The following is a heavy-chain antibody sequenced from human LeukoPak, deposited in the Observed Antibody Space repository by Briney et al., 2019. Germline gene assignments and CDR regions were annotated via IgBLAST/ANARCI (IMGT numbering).Heavy chain of an antibody. CDR1: GFTFSSYS. CDR3: AREVTDCSSTSCYHYFDY. Sequence: GGSLRLSCAASGFTFSSYSMNWVRQAPGKGLEWVSSISSSSYIYYADSVKGRFTISRDNAKNSLYLQMNSLRAEDTAVYYCAREVTDCSSTSCYHYFDYWGQGILVTVSS. J-gene: IGHJ4*02. V-gene: IGHV3-21*01. D-gene: IGHD2-2*01. CDR2: ISSSSYI.